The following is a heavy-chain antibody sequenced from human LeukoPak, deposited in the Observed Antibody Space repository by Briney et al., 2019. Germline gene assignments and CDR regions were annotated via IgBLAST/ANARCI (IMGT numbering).Heavy chain of an antibody. CDR1: GFTFSSYS. CDR2: ISSSSSNI. Sequence: GGSLRLSCAASGFTFSSYSMNWVRQAPGKGLEWVSSISSSSSNIYYADSVKGRFTISRDNAKNSLCLQMNSLRVEDTAVYYCARCTTGRTFGSLREIKRSREIDYWGQGTLVTVSS. V-gene: IGHV3-21*01. D-gene: IGHD1-1*01. CDR3: ARCTTGRTFGSLREIKRSREIDY. J-gene: IGHJ4*02.